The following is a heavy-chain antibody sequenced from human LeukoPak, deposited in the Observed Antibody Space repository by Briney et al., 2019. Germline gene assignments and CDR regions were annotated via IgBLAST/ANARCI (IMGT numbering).Heavy chain of an antibody. CDR1: GGTFSSYA. Sequence: SVKVSCKASGGTFSSYAISWVRQAPGQGLEWMGGIIPIFGTANYAQKFQGRVTITAEKSTSTAYMELSSLRSEDTAVYYCARADPFYGAGSYAGSWFDPWGQGTLVTVSS. J-gene: IGHJ5*02. CDR3: ARADPFYGAGSYAGSWFDP. V-gene: IGHV1-69*06. CDR2: IIPIFGTA. D-gene: IGHD3-10*01.